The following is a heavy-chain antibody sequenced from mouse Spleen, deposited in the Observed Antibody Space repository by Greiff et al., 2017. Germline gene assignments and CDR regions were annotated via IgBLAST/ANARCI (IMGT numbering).Heavy chain of an antibody. D-gene: IGHD1-1*01. J-gene: IGHJ2*01. Sequence: VKVVESGGGLVKPGGSLKLSCAASGFTFSDYGMHWVRQAPEKGLEWVAYISSGSSTIYYADTVKGRFTISRDNAKNTLFLQMTSLRSEDTAMYYCARDYYGSSYYFDYWGQGTTLTVSS. CDR3: ARDYYGSSYYFDY. CDR2: ISSGSSTI. CDR1: GFTFSDYG. V-gene: IGHV5-17*01.